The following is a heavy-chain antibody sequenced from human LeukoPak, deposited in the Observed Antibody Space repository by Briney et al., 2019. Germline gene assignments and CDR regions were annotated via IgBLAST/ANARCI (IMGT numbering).Heavy chain of an antibody. V-gene: IGHV1-8*01. CDR1: GYTFTSYD. CDR3: ARGYKNSSGWYYYYYYGMDV. D-gene: IGHD6-19*01. CDR2: MNPNSGNT. J-gene: IGHJ6*02. Sequence: ASVKVSCKASGYTFTSYDINWVRQATGQGLEWMGWMNPNSGNTGYAQKFQGRVTMTRNTSISTAYMELSSLRSEDTAVYYCARGYKNSSGWYYYYYYGMDVWGQGTTVTVSS.